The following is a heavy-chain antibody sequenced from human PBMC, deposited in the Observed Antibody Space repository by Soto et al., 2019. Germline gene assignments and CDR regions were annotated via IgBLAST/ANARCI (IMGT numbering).Heavy chain of an antibody. J-gene: IGHJ4*02. CDR1: GGSISSYY. Sequence: ASETLSLTCSVSGGSISSYYRSWIRQPPGKGLEWIGYFYYSGSTNYNPSLKSRVSVSIDTSKNQFSLNLSSVTAADTAVYYCARNINRNFNFDDRGQGTLVTVSS. V-gene: IGHV4-59*12. CDR2: FYYSGST. CDR3: ARNINRNFNFDD.